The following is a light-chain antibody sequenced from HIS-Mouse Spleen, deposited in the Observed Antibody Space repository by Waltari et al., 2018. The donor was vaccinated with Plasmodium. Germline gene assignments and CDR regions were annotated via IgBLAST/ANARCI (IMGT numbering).Light chain of an antibody. CDR2: DAS. CDR1: QSVSSY. V-gene: IGKV3-11*01. Sequence: IVLTQSPATLSLSPGERATLSCRASQSVSSYLAWYQQKPGQAPRPLSYDASNRATGIPARFSGSGAGTDFNHTFSSLEPEDFAVYYCQQRSNWPRVLTFGGGTKVEIK. CDR3: QQRSNWPRVLT. J-gene: IGKJ4*01.